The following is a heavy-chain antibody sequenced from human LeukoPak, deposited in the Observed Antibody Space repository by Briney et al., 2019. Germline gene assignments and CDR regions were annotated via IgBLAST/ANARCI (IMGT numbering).Heavy chain of an antibody. V-gene: IGHV3-21*01. D-gene: IGHD6-19*01. Sequence: TSGGSLRLSCAASGFTFSSYSMNWVRQAPGKGLEWVSSISTSSSYINYADSVKGRFTISRDNAKKSLYLQMNSLRADDTALYYCARGASVVPGIDNAFDIWGQGTMVTVSS. J-gene: IGHJ3*02. CDR1: GFTFSSYS. CDR2: ISTSSSYI. CDR3: ARGASVVPGIDNAFDI.